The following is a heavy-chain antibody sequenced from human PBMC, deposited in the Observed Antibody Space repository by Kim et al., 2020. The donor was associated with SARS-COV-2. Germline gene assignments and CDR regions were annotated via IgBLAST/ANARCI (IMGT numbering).Heavy chain of an antibody. CDR1: GQTFTSHY. V-gene: IGHV1-46*01. CDR2: IDPNGGNA. CDR3: AGVLVTDQSFEY. J-gene: IGHJ4*02. Sequence: ASVKVSCKASGQTFTSHYVHWVRQAPGQGLEWMGIIDPNGGNASYAEKFQGRVTLTRDTSTSTVYMEMNSLRSDDTAVYYCAGVLVTDQSFEYWGQGTLVTVSS. D-gene: IGHD2-21*02.